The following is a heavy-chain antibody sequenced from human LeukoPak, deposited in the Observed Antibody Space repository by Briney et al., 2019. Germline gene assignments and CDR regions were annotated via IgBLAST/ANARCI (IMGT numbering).Heavy chain of an antibody. CDR1: VSISSYY. J-gene: IGHJ3*01. Sequence: PSETLSLTCTVSVSISSYYWSWIRQPPGKGLEWIGYIYTSGSTNYNPSLKSRVTISVDTSKNQFSLDLSSVTAADKAVYYCARQKCTSTSCLTKNAFDLWGQGTMVTVSS. V-gene: IGHV4-4*09. D-gene: IGHD2-2*01. CDR3: ARQKCTSTSCLTKNAFDL. CDR2: IYTSGST.